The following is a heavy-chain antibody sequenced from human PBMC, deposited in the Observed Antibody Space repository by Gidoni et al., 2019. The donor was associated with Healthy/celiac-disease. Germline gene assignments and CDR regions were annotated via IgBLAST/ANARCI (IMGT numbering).Heavy chain of an antibody. CDR2: ISSSSSYI. V-gene: IGHV3-21*01. D-gene: IGHD5-18*01. J-gene: IGHJ3*02. CDR1: GFTFSSYS. CDR3: ARDRYSYGYDAFDI. Sequence: EVQLVESGGGLVKPGGPLRLACAASGFTFSSYSMHWVRQDPGQGLGWVSSISSSSSYIYYADSVKGRSTISRDNAKNSLYLQMNSLRAEDTAVYYCARDRYSYGYDAFDIWGQGTMVTVSS.